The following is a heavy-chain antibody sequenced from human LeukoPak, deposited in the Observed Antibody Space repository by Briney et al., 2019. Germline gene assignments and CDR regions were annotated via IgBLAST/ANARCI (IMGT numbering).Heavy chain of an antibody. V-gene: IGHV3-7*01. CDR3: ATDRGWRTSGYYLYYFEY. CDR2: IKHDGSEK. CDR1: EFTFSSYA. D-gene: IGHD3-3*01. J-gene: IGHJ4*02. Sequence: PGGSLRLSCAASEFTFSSYAMSWVRPAPGKGLEWVASIKHDGSEKYYVDSVRGRFTISRDNTMNSLYLQMSSLRAEDTAVYYCATDRGWRTSGYYLYYFEYWGQGTLVTFSS.